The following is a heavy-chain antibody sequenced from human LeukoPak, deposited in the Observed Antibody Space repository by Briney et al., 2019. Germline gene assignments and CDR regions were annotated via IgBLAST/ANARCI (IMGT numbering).Heavy chain of an antibody. Sequence: GASVKVSCKASGGTFSSYAISWVRQAPGQGLEWMGGIIPIFGTANYAQKFQGRVTITTDGSTSTAYMELSSLRSEDTAVYYCARDRVFRSGGSYYYMDVWGKGTTVTVSS. D-gene: IGHD2-15*01. J-gene: IGHJ6*03. V-gene: IGHV1-69*05. CDR1: GGTFSSYA. CDR2: IIPIFGTA. CDR3: ARDRVFRSGGSYYYMDV.